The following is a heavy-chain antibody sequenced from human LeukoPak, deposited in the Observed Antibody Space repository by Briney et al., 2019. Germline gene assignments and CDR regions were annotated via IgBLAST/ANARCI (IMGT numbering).Heavy chain of an antibody. Sequence: SVKVSCKPSGGTFSSYAIIWVRQAPGQGLEWMGRIIPILGIANYAQKFQGRVTITADKSTSTAYMELSSLRSEDTAVYYCASVLSGIAVAGSFDPWGQGTLVTVSS. D-gene: IGHD6-19*01. CDR2: IIPILGIA. CDR1: GGTFSSYA. V-gene: IGHV1-69*04. CDR3: ASVLSGIAVAGSFDP. J-gene: IGHJ5*02.